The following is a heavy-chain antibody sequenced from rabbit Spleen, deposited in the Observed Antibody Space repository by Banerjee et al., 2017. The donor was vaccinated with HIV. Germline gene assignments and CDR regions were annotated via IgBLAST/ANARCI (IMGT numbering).Heavy chain of an antibody. Sequence: QSLEESGGDLVKPGASLTLTCTASGVSFSFSSYMCWVRQAPGKGLEWIACIEVGSSGFTYFATWAKGRFTISKTSSTTVTLQMTSLTVADTATYFCARDTGSSFSSYGMDLWGPGTLVTVS. CDR1: GVSFSFSSY. J-gene: IGHJ6*01. CDR3: ARDTGSSFSSYGMDL. D-gene: IGHD8-1*01. V-gene: IGHV1S40*01. CDR2: IEVGSSGFT.